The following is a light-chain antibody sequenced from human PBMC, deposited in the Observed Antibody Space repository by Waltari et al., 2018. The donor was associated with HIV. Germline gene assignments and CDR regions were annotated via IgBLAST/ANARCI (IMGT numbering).Light chain of an antibody. J-gene: IGLJ3*02. CDR2: RND. V-gene: IGLV1-47*01. Sequence: QSVLTQPPSTSKTPGQRVLMSCSGTNSNVGNNFVSWFQQVPGGAPKLVIYRNDRRPSGVPDRFSGAKSDSSATLAISGLQSDDEADYFCASWDDKLSHWVFGVGTKLTVL. CDR3: ASWDDKLSHWV. CDR1: NSNVGNNF.